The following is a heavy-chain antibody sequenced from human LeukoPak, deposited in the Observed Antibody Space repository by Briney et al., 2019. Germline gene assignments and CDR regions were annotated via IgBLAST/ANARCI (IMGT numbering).Heavy chain of an antibody. J-gene: IGHJ6*02. CDR3: AINSPYYYYGMDV. CDR1: GGSFSGYY. V-gene: IGHV4-34*01. CDR2: INHSGST. D-gene: IGHD4-23*01. Sequence: SETLSLTCAVYGGSFSGYYWSWIRQPPGKGLEWIREINHSGSTNYNPSLKSRVTISVDTSKNQFSLKLSSVTAADTAVYYCAINSPYYYYGMDVWGQGTTVTVSS.